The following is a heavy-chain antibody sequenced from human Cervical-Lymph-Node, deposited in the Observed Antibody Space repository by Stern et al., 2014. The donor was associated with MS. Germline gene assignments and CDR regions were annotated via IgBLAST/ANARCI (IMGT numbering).Heavy chain of an antibody. V-gene: IGHV3-11*01. D-gene: IGHD5-18*01. Sequence: DQLVESGGGLVKPGGSLRLSCTASGFTFSDSYMSWIRQPPGKGLYWVSYISNSGRSISYADSVKGRFTISRDNARNSVYLQMNSLRAEDTAVYYCARNTAHDYWGQGTLVSVSS. CDR3: ARNTAHDY. CDR2: ISNSGRSI. J-gene: IGHJ4*02. CDR1: GFTFSDSY.